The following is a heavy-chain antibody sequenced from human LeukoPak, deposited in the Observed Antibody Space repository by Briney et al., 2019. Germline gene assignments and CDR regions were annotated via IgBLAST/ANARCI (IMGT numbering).Heavy chain of an antibody. CDR2: ISWNSGSI. Sequence: GRSLRLSCAASGFTFDDYAMHWVRHAPGKGLEWVSGISWNSGSIGYADSVKGRFTISRDNSKNTLYLQMNSLRAEDTAVYYCARDRDSSGWEWGQGTLVTVSS. V-gene: IGHV3-9*01. J-gene: IGHJ4*02. CDR1: GFTFDDYA. CDR3: ARDRDSSGWE. D-gene: IGHD6-19*01.